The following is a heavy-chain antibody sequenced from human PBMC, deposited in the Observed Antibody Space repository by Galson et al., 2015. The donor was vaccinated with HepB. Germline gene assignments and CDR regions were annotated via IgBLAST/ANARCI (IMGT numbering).Heavy chain of an antibody. CDR3: ARGGLATIGGPTLDY. Sequence: SVKVSCKASGYTFSRFSISWLRQAPGQGLEWVGWISGYDVNVRYAQKFQGRLTMTTDTSTSTAHLDLRSLRSDDSAVYYCARGGLATIGGPTLDYWGQGTLVTVSS. CDR2: ISGYDVNV. CDR1: GYTFSRFS. D-gene: IGHD5-24*01. V-gene: IGHV1-18*01. J-gene: IGHJ4*02.